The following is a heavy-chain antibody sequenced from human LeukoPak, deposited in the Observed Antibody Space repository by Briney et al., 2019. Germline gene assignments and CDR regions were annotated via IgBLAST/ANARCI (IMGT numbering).Heavy chain of an antibody. J-gene: IGHJ4*02. CDR1: GGTFSSYA. CDR3: ARGSNKYSSGWYDY. V-gene: IGHV1-69*05. CDR2: IIPIFDTA. D-gene: IGHD6-19*01. Sequence: GASVKVSCKASGGTFSSYAISWVRQAPGQGLEWMGRIIPIFDTANYAQKFQGRVTITTDESTSTAYMELSSLRSEDTAVYYCARGSNKYSSGWYDYWGQGTLVTVSS.